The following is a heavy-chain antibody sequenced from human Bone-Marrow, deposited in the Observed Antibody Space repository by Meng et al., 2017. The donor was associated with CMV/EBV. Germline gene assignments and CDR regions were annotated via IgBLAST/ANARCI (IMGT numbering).Heavy chain of an antibody. CDR1: GFTFSSYW. J-gene: IGHJ6*02. V-gene: IGHV3-7*01. CDR3: ARVNNWGPYYYYGMDV. CDR2: IKQDGSEK. Sequence: GGSLRLSCAASGFTFSSYWMSWVRQAPGKGLEWVANIKQDGSEKYYVDSVKGRFTISRDNAKNSLYLQMNSLRAEDTAVYYCARVNNWGPYYYYGMDVWGQGTTVTVSS. D-gene: IGHD7-27*01.